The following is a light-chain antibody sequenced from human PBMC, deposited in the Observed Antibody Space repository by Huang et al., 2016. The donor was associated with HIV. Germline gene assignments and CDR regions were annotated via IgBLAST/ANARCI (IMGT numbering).Light chain of an antibody. V-gene: IGKV1-39*01. J-gene: IGKJ1*01. CDR2: GES. CDR1: QSISSY. CDR3: QQSYNTPWT. Sequence: DIQMTQSPSPLSASVGDRVTITCRASQSISSYLSWYQQKPEKAPQLLIYGESILQSGVPSRFSGSGSRTDFTLTISSVQPEDLATYYCQQSYNTPWTFGQGTKVEIK.